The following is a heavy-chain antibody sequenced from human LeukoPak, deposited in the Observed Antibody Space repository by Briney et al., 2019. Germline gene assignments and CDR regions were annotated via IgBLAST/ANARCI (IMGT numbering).Heavy chain of an antibody. CDR2: IYYSGST. CDR3: ARGYCSSTSCYSGLPGY. D-gene: IGHD2-2*01. J-gene: IGHJ4*02. Sequence: SETLSLTCTVSGGSISSYYWSWIRQPPGKGLEWIGYIYYSGSTNYNPSLKSRVTISVDKSKNQFSLKLSSVTAADTAVYYCARGYCSSTSCYSGLPGYWGQGTLVTVSS. V-gene: IGHV4-59*12. CDR1: GGSISSYY.